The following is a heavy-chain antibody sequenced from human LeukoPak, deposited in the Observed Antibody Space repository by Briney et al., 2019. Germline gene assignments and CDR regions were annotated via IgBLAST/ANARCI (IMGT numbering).Heavy chain of an antibody. D-gene: IGHD3-22*01. CDR1: GGSISSGGYS. CDR3: ASTYYYDSSGYYYLDY. V-gene: IGHV4-30-2*01. J-gene: IGHJ4*02. CDR2: IYHSGST. Sequence: PSETLSLTCAVSGGSISSGGYSWSWIRQPPGKGLEWIGYIYHSGSTYYNPSLKSRVTISVDRSKNQFSLKLSSVTAADTAVYYCASTYYYDSSGYYYLDYWSQGTLVTVSS.